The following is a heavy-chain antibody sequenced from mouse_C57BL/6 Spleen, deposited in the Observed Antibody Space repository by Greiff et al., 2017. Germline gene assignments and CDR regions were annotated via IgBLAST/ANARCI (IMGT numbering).Heavy chain of an antibody. CDR2: IDPSDSET. D-gene: IGHD2-4*01. CDR1: GYTFTSYW. V-gene: IGHV1-52*01. J-gene: IGHJ2*01. Sequence: VQLQQPGAELVRPGSSVKLSCKASGYTFTSYWMHWVKQRPIQGLEWIGNIDPSDSETHYNQKFKDKATLTVDKSSSTAYMQLSSLTSEDSAVYYCARRGDYGLYYWGQGTTLTVSS. CDR3: ARRGDYGLYY.